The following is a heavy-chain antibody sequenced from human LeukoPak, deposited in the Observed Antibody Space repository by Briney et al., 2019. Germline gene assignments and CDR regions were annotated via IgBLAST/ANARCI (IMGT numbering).Heavy chain of an antibody. CDR3: VSRVASFDY. D-gene: IGHD5-12*01. J-gene: IGHJ4*02. V-gene: IGHV3-9*01. CDR2: ISWNSGSI. Sequence: GGSLRLSCAASGFTFDDYAMNWVRQAPGKGLEWVSGISWNSGSIGYADSVKGRFTISRDNAKNSLYLQMNSLRAEDTALYYCVSRVASFDYWGQGTLVTVSS. CDR1: GFTFDDYA.